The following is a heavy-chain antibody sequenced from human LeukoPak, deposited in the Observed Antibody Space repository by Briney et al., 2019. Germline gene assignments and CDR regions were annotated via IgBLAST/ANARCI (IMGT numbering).Heavy chain of an antibody. D-gene: IGHD1-26*01. Sequence: PSQTLSLTCAISGDTLFSNSAPWNWISQSPSRGLEWLGRTYYRSKWHDDYAVSVKSRIKINVDTSQNQFALQLNSVTPEDTAVYYCARTDAGGCFDPWGQGTQVTVSS. CDR1: GDTLFSNSAP. CDR2: TYYRSKWHD. V-gene: IGHV6-1*01. CDR3: ARTDAGGCFDP. J-gene: IGHJ5*02.